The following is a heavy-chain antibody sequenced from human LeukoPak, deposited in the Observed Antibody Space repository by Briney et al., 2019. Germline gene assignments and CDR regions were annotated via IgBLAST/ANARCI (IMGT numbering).Heavy chain of an antibody. CDR3: TGSFGYLSFFAH. V-gene: IGHV3-49*04. J-gene: IGHJ4*02. Sequence: GGSLSLSCTASGYSIGDYAMCWVRQPPRKGLEWVGFIRSKVYGGTYEYAASVKGRITISRDDSKSIAYLQVNNLRTENTAVYYCTGSFGYLSFFAHWGQGTLVTVSS. CDR2: IRSKVYGGTY. CDR1: GYSIGDYA. D-gene: IGHD3-10*01.